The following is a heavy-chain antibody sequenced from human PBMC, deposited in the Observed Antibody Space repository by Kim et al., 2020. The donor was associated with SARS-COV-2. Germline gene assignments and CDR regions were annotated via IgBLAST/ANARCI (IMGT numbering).Heavy chain of an antibody. J-gene: IGHJ5*02. CDR1: GFTFSSYA. CDR2: ISGSGGST. V-gene: IGHV3-23*01. CDR3: AKDSSWAGSTSSWGFDP. Sequence: GGSLRLSCAASGFTFSSYAMSWVRQAPGKGLEWVSAISGSGGSTYYADSVKGRFTISRDNSKNTLYLQMNSLRAEDTAVYYCAKDSSWAGSTSSWGFDPWGQGTLVTVSS. D-gene: IGHD2-2*01.